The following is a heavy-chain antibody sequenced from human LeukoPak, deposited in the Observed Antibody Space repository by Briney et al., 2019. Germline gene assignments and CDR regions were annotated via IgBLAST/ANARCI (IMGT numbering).Heavy chain of an antibody. CDR2: IKQDGSEK. J-gene: IGHJ4*02. CDR3: ARVGQWLVLDY. CDR1: GSTFSSYW. Sequence: PGGSLRLSCAASGSTFSSYWMSWVRQAPGKGLEWVANIKQDGSEKYYVDSVKGRFTISRDNAKNSLYLQMNSLRAEDTAVYYCARVGQWLVLDYWGQGTLVTVSS. D-gene: IGHD6-19*01. V-gene: IGHV3-7*01.